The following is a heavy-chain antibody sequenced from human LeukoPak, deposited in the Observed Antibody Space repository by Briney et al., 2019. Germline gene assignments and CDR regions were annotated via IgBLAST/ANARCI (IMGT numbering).Heavy chain of an antibody. J-gene: IGHJ5*02. CDR1: GYTFTRYY. CDR2: INPRGGST. Sequence: ASVKVSCKASGYTFTRYYMHWVRQAPGQGLEWMGIINPRGGSTSYAQKFQGRVTMTRDTSTSTVYMELSSLRSEDTAVYYCARVAPWGFWFDPWGQGTLVTVPS. CDR3: ARVAPWGFWFDP. D-gene: IGHD7-27*01. V-gene: IGHV1-46*01.